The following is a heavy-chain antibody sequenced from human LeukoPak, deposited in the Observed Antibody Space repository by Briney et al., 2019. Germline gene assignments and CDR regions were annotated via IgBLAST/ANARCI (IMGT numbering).Heavy chain of an antibody. V-gene: IGHV4-39*01. D-gene: IGHD3-3*01. CDR1: GDSISTTNYY. J-gene: IGHJ5*01. Sequence: SETLSLTCAVSGDSISTTNYYWGWIRQPPGKGLEWIGIIYYSGITHYNPSLKSRVTILVDTSKNQFSLKLSSVTDADTAVYYCARVRRSLNWFDSWGQGTLVTVSS. CDR2: IYYSGIT. CDR3: ARVRRSLNWFDS.